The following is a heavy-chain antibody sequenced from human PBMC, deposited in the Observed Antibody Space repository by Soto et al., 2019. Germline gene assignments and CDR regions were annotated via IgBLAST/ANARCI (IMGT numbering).Heavy chain of an antibody. J-gene: IGHJ5*02. CDR3: AKRPGPDSSSWYVAWFDP. CDR1: GFTFSSYA. Sequence: LRLSCAASGFTFSSYAMSWVRQSPWKWLEWVSAISGSGGSTYYADSVKGRFTISRDNSKNTLYLQMNSLRAEDTAVYYCAKRPGPDSSSWYVAWFDPWGQGTLVTVSS. V-gene: IGHV3-23*01. CDR2: ISGSGGST. D-gene: IGHD6-13*01.